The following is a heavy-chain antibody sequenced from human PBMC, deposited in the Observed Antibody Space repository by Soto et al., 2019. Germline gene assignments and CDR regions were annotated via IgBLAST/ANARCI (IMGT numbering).Heavy chain of an antibody. V-gene: IGHV3-30-3*01. CDR3: ARDLSDMTTVTRYAFDI. CDR1: GFTFSSYA. CDR2: ISYDGSNK. J-gene: IGHJ3*02. D-gene: IGHD4-17*01. Sequence: GGSLRLSCAASGFTFSSYAMHWVRQAPGKGLEWVAVISYDGSNKYYADSVKGRFTISRDNSKNTLYLQMNSLRAEDTAVYYCARDLSDMTTVTRYAFDIWGQGTMVTVSS.